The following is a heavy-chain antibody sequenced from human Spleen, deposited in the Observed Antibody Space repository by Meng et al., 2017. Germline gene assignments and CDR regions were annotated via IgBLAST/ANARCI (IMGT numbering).Heavy chain of an antibody. J-gene: IGHJ6*02. CDR3: ARVRSNYYYYGMDL. V-gene: IGHV4-34*01. CDR2: INHSGNT. CDR1: GGPFSGYS. Sequence: SETLSLTCAVYGGPFSGYSWSWIRQPPGKGLEWIGEINHSGNTNYNPSLKSRVTISVDTSKSQLSLKLRSVTAADTAVYYCARVRSNYYYYGMDLWGQGTTVTVS.